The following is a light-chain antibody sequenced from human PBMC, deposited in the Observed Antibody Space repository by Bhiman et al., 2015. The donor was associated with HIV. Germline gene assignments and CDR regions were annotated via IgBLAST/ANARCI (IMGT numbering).Light chain of an antibody. Sequence: QSALTQPPSASGSPGQSVTISCTGTSNDVGAYNYVSWYQQRPGEVPKLMISEVSQRPSGVPDRFSGSKSGNTASLTVSGLQAEDEGDYYCSSYAASDTYIFGTGTKVTVL. J-gene: IGLJ1*01. CDR1: SNDVGAYNY. CDR3: SSYAASDTYI. V-gene: IGLV2-8*01. CDR2: EVS.